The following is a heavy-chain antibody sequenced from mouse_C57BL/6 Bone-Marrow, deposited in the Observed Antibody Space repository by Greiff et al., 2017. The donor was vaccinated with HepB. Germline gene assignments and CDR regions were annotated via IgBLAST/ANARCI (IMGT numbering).Heavy chain of an antibody. V-gene: IGHV1-15*01. CDR2: IDPETGGT. CDR3: TRNYYGSSHWYFDV. CDR1: GYTFTDYE. J-gene: IGHJ1*03. Sequence: QVTLKVSGAELVRPGASVTLSCKASGYTFTDYEMHWVKQTPVHGLEWIGAIDPETGGTAYNQKFKGKAILTADKSSSTAYMELRSLTSEDSAVYYCTRNYYGSSHWYFDVWGTGTTVTVSS. D-gene: IGHD1-1*01.